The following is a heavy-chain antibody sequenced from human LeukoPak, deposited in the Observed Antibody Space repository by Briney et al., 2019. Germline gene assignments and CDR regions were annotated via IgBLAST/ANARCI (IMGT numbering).Heavy chain of an antibody. CDR2: ISSSSSTI. CDR1: GFTVSSNY. D-gene: IGHD3-3*01. J-gene: IGHJ5*02. V-gene: IGHV3-48*01. CDR3: AYLGAYYDFWSGYSSVDWFDP. Sequence: GGSLRLSCAASGFTVSSNYMNWVRQAPGKGLEWVSYISSSSSTIYYADSVKGRFTISRDNAKNSLYLQMNSLRAEDTAVYYCAYLGAYYDFWSGYSSVDWFDPWGQGTLVTVSS.